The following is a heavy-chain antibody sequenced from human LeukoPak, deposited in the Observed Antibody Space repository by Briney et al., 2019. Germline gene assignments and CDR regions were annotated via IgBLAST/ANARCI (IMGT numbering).Heavy chain of an antibody. Sequence: GGSLRLSCAASGFTFSNHAMHWVRQAPGKGLEWVSAISANGGGTFYAGSVKGRFTISRDNSRNTLYLQTNSLRADDTAVYYCSKQETTGIWYFALWGRGTLVTVSS. CDR2: ISANGGGT. V-gene: IGHV3-23*01. J-gene: IGHJ2*01. D-gene: IGHD3-10*01. CDR3: SKQETTGIWYFAL. CDR1: GFTFSNHA.